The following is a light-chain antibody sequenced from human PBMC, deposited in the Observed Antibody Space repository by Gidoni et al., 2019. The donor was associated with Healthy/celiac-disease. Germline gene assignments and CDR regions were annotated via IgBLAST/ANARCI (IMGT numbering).Light chain of an antibody. V-gene: IGKV1-27*01. J-gene: IGKJ1*01. CDR3: QKYNSAPRT. Sequence: DIQMTQSPSSPSASVGDRVTITCRSSQDISNFLAWYHKKPVKFPKLLLYAPSTLQSVVPSRFSGSGSGPDFTLTISCLQPENVATYYCQKYNSAPRTFDQGTKVEIK. CDR1: QDISNF. CDR2: APS.